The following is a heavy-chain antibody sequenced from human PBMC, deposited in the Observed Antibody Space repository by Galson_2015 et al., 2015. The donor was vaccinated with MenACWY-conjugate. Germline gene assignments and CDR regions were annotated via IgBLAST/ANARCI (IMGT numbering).Heavy chain of an antibody. CDR2: IYSGGST. CDR3: AKAGSENCRTTNCLSLGAKFSYYYYMDV. Sequence: SLRLSCAASGFTVNTNYMTWVRQAPGKGLEWVSIIYSGGSTYYPDSVRGRFTISRDNSKNTLYLQMASLSADDTAVSYCAKAGSENCRTTNCLSLGAKFSYYYYMDVWGKGTTVTVSS. CDR1: GFTVNTNY. V-gene: IGHV3-53*01. D-gene: IGHD2-2*01. J-gene: IGHJ6*03.